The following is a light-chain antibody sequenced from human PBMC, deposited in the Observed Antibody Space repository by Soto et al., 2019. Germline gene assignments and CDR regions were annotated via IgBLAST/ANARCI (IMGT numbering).Light chain of an antibody. Sequence: DIVMTQSPDSLAVSLGERATINCKSSQSVLYSSNNKNYLAWYQQKPGQPPKLLIYWASTRESGVPDRFSGSGSGTDFTLTISSLQAEDVPVYSCQQYYSTPLYNFGQGTKLEIK. V-gene: IGKV4-1*01. CDR3: QQYYSTPLYN. CDR2: WAS. CDR1: QSVLYSSNNKNY. J-gene: IGKJ2*01.